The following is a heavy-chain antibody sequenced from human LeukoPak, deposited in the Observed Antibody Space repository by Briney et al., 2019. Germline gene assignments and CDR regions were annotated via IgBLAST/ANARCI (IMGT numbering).Heavy chain of an antibody. Sequence: GRSLRLSCAASGFTFSNYGMHWVRQTPGKGLEWVAIIWYDGSNKYYADSVKGRFTISRDNSKNTLYLQMNSLRAEDTAVYYCVRVSHPPYYNGMDVWGQGTTVTVSS. CDR2: IWYDGSNK. V-gene: IGHV3-33*01. CDR3: VRVSHPPYYNGMDV. CDR1: GFTFSNYG. J-gene: IGHJ6*02.